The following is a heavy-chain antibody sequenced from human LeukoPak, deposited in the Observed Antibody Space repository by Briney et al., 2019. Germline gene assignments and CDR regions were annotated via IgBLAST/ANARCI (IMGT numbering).Heavy chain of an antibody. CDR3: ARPAYYYGSGSYNFDY. Sequence: PGGSLRLSCAASGFTFSSYAMSWVRQAPGKGLEWVSAISGSGGSTYYADSVKGRFTISRDNSKNTLYLQMNSLRAEDTAVYYCARPAYYYGSGSYNFDYWGQGTLVTVSS. CDR1: GFTFSSYA. V-gene: IGHV3-23*01. D-gene: IGHD3-10*01. CDR2: ISGSGGST. J-gene: IGHJ4*02.